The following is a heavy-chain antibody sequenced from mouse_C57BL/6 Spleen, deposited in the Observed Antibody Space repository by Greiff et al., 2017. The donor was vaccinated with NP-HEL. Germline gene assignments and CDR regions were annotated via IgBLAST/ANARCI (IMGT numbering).Heavy chain of an antibody. CDR2: IDPNSGGT. V-gene: IGHV1-72*01. CDR3: ARYYYGSTHWYVDV. CDR1: GYTFTSYW. D-gene: IGHD1-1*01. J-gene: IGHJ1*03. Sequence: QVQLQQPGAELVKPGASVKLSCKASGYTFTSYWMHWVKQRPGRGLEWIGRIDPNSGGTKYNEKFKSQATLTVDKPSSTAYMQLSSLTSEYSAVYYCARYYYGSTHWYVDVWGTSTTVTVSS.